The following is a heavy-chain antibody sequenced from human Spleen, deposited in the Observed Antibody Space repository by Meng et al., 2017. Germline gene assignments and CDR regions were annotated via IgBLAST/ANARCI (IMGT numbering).Heavy chain of an antibody. J-gene: IGHJ4*02. V-gene: IGHV3-21*01. D-gene: IGHD6-6*01. Sequence: EVQLVESGGGLVRPGGSLRLSCATSGFIFSSYRMNWVRQAPGKGLEWVSTISSGSNFIYYADSVKGRFTISRDNAKNSLYLQINSLRAEDTAVYYCARDIAGRLFDNWGQGTLVTVSS. CDR3: ARDIAGRLFDN. CDR2: ISSGSNFI. CDR1: GFIFSSYR.